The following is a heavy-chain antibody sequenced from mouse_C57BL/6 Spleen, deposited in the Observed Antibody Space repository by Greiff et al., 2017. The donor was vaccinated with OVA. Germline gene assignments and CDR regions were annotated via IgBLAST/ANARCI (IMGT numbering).Heavy chain of an antibody. CDR1: GYTFPSYW. J-gene: IGHJ3*01. V-gene: IGHV1-69*01. D-gene: IGHD1-1*01. CDR3: ARLGIRGSRAY. Sequence: QVQLQQPGAELVMPGASVKLSCKPSGYTFPSYWMNWVKQRPGQGLEWIGEIDPSDSYTNYNQKLKGKSTLTVDKSSSTAYMQLSSLTSEDSAVYYCARLGIRGSRAYWGQGTLVTVSA. CDR2: IDPSDSYT.